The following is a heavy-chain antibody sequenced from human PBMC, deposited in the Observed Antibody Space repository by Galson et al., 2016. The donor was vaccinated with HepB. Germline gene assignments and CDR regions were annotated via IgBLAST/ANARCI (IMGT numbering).Heavy chain of an antibody. CDR2: INHSGST. Sequence: SETLSLTCAVYGGSFSTYYWSWIRQPPGKGLEWIGEINHSGSTNYNPSLKSRVTISVDTSKNQFSLELSSVTAADTAVYYCARVGCSSTSCYTLRRQTLYYYYYGMDVWGQGTAVTVSS. D-gene: IGHD2-2*02. V-gene: IGHV4-34*01. CDR3: ARVGCSSTSCYTLRRQTLYYYYYGMDV. CDR1: GGSFSTYY. J-gene: IGHJ6*02.